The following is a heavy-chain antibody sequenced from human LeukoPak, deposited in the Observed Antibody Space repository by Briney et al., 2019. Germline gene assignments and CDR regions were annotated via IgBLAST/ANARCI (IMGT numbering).Heavy chain of an antibody. J-gene: IGHJ4*02. V-gene: IGHV3-73*01. D-gene: IGHD3-22*01. CDR1: GFTFSGSA. Sequence: GGSLRLSCAASGFTFSGSAMHWVRQASGKGLEWVGRIRSKANSYATAYAASVKGRFTISRDDSKNTAYLQMNSLKTEDTAVYYCTRHGSYYYDSRGYSPFDYWGQGTLVTVSS. CDR2: IRSKANSYAT. CDR3: TRHGSYYYDSRGYSPFDY.